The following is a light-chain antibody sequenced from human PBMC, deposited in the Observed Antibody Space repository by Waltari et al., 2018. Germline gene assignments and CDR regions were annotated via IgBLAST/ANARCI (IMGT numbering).Light chain of an antibody. Sequence: QSALTQPASVSGSPGQSITISCTGTSSDVGYYNYVSWYQQHPGKAPKLMISDVNKRPSGFSNRSSGSKSGKTASLTISGLQAEDEADYYCSSYTNYATVIFGGGTKLTVL. CDR1: SSDVGYYNY. CDR3: SSYTNYATVI. J-gene: IGLJ2*01. CDR2: DVN. V-gene: IGLV2-14*01.